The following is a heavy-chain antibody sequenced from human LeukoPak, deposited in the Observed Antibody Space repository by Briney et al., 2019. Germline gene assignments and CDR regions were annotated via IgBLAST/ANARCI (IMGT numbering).Heavy chain of an antibody. CDR1: GFTFSSHG. Sequence: GGSLRLSCAASGFTFSSHGMHWVRQAPGKGLEWVSFIRYDGSIEYYADSVKGRFTISRDNSKNTLFLQMNSLRAEDTAVYYCARDPPKSGYAFDIWGQGQWSPSLQ. CDR2: IRYDGSIE. CDR3: ARDPPKSGYAFDI. J-gene: IGHJ3*02. D-gene: IGHD3-10*01. V-gene: IGHV3-30*02.